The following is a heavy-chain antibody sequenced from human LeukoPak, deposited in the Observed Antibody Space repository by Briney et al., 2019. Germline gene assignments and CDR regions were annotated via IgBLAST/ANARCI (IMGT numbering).Heavy chain of an antibody. J-gene: IGHJ4*02. D-gene: IGHD5-18*01. CDR1: GGSFSGYY. V-gene: IGHV4-34*01. CDR3: ARGTTRHSNTAIKY. CDR2: INHSGST. Sequence: SETLSLTCAVYGGSFSGYYWSWIRQPPGKGLEWIGEINHSGSTNYNPSLKSRVTISVDTSKNQFSLKLSSVTAADTAVYYCARGTTRHSNTAIKYWGQGTLVTVSS.